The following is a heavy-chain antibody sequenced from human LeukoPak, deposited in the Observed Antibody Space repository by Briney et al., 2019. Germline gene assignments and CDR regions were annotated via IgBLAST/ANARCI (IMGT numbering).Heavy chain of an antibody. CDR1: GFTFSSYS. CDR3: ARDRGGNSGGKNDLDI. Sequence: GGSLRLSCAASGFTFSSYSMNWVRQAPGKGLEWVSYISSSSSIIYYADSVKGRFTISRDNAKNSLYLQMNSLRAEDTAVYYCARDRGGNSGGKNDLDIWGQGTVVTVSS. V-gene: IGHV3-48*01. J-gene: IGHJ3*02. D-gene: IGHD4-23*01. CDR2: ISSSSSII.